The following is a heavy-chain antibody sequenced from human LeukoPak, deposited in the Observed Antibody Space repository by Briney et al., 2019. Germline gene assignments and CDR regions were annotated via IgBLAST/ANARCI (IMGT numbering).Heavy chain of an antibody. V-gene: IGHV3-30*04. Sequence: GGSLRLSCAASGFTFSNYAMHWVRQAPGKGLEWVAVMSSDGRNKFHADSVKGRFSISRDNSKNTLNLQMNSLRAEDTAVYYCARDYYDSSGFDYWGQGTLVTVSS. D-gene: IGHD3-22*01. CDR2: MSSDGRNK. CDR3: ARDYYDSSGFDY. J-gene: IGHJ4*02. CDR1: GFTFSNYA.